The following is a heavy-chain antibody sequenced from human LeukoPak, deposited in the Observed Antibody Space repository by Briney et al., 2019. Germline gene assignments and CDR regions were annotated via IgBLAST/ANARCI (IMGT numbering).Heavy chain of an antibody. Sequence: SETLSLTCTVSGGSIRSSYYYWGWIRQPPGKGLEWIGYIYYSGSTYYNPSLKSRVTISVDTSKNQFSLKLSSVTAADTAVYYCARQKGIRGYCSSTSCWYYFDYWGQGTLVTVSS. CDR2: IYYSGST. J-gene: IGHJ4*02. CDR1: GGSIRSSYYY. V-gene: IGHV4-30-4*08. CDR3: ARQKGIRGYCSSTSCWYYFDY. D-gene: IGHD2-2*01.